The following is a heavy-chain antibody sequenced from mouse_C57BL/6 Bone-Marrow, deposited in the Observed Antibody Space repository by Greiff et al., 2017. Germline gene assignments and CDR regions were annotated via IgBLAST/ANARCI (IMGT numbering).Heavy chain of an antibody. V-gene: IGHV1-64*01. CDR3: ARSKYYAMDY. CDR2: IHPNSGST. Sequence: QVQLQQPGAELVKPGASVKLSCKASGYTFTSYWMHWVKQRPGQGLEWIGMIHPNSGSTNYNEKFKGKATLTADKSSSTAYMQFSSLTSEDSAIYYCARSKYYAMDYWGQGTSVTVSS. CDR1: GYTFTSYW. J-gene: IGHJ4*01.